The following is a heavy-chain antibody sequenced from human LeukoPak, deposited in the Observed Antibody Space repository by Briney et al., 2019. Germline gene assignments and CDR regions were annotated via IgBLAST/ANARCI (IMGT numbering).Heavy chain of an antibody. Sequence: PSETLSLTCTVSGGSISGSSFCWGWIRQPPGKGLEWIGSIYYSGSTYYNPSLKSRVTMSVDTSNNQFSLKLSSVTAADTAVYYCARTRSPSKYDDSSGYGYWGQGTLVTVSS. D-gene: IGHD3-22*01. J-gene: IGHJ4*02. CDR1: GGSISGSSFC. CDR2: IYYSGST. CDR3: ARTRSPSKYDDSSGYGY. V-gene: IGHV4-39*01.